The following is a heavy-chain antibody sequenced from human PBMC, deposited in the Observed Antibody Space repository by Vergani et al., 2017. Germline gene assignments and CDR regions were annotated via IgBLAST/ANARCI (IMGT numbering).Heavy chain of an antibody. Sequence: QVQLQESGPGLVKPSETLSLTCTVSGGSISSYYWSWIRQPPGKGLEWIGYIYYSGSTNYNPSLKSRVTISVDTSKNQFSLKLSSVTAADTAVYYCATGGGVLQRSAVDPWGQGTLVTVSS. V-gene: IGHV4-59*01. CDR3: ATGGGVLQRSAVDP. CDR1: GGSISSYY. D-gene: IGHD3-10*01. J-gene: IGHJ5*02. CDR2: IYYSGST.